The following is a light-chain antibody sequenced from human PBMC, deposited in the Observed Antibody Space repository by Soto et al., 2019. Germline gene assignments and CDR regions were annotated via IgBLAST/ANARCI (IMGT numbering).Light chain of an antibody. J-gene: IGKJ1*01. CDR2: DAS. V-gene: IGKV1-5*01. Sequence: DIQVTQSPSTLSASVGDRVTITCRASQPIRAWLAWYQEKPGKAPKLLIYDASSLEGGVPSRFSGSGSGKEFTLTISSLQPDDFATYYCHQYNYYRPTFGQGNKV. CDR3: HQYNYYRPT. CDR1: QPIRAW.